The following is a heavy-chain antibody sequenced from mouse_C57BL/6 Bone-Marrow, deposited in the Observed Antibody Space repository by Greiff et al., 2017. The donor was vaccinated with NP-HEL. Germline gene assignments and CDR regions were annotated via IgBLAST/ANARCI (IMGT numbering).Heavy chain of an antibody. D-gene: IGHD1-3*01. CDR1: GYTFTSYW. CDR2: IDPSDSYT. CDR3: ARLSGKVY. V-gene: IGHV1-69*01. Sequence: VQLQQPGAELVMPGASVKLSCKASGYTFTSYWMHWVKQRPGQGLEWIGEIDPSDSYTNYNQKFKGKSTLTVDKSSSTAYMQLSSLTSEDSAVYYCARLSGKVYWGQGTTLTVSS. J-gene: IGHJ2*01.